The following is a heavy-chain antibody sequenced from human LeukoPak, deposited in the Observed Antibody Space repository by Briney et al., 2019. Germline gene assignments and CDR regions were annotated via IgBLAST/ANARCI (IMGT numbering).Heavy chain of an antibody. V-gene: IGHV4-39*07. CDR1: GGSISSSSYY. J-gene: IGHJ4*02. D-gene: IGHD2-15*01. CDR2: IYYSGST. CDR3: ASPGSNDY. Sequence: PSETLSLACTVSGGSISSSSYYWGWIRQPPGKGLEWIGSIYYSGSTYYNPSLKSRVTISVDTSKNQFSLKLSSVTAADTAVYYCASPGSNDYWGQGTLVTVSS.